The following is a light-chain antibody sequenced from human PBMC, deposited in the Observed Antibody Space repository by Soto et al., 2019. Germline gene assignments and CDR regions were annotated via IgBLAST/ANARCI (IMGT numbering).Light chain of an antibody. Sequence: DIPMTQSPSSVSASVGDRVTITGRTSQGISSWQDWYQQKPGKAPKLLIYAASSLQSGVPSRFSGSAAGTDFTPTISSLQPEDFAAYDGQQSNSFQYTLGRANKLDIK. CDR2: AAS. J-gene: IGKJ2*01. CDR3: QQSNSFQYT. CDR1: QGISSW. V-gene: IGKV1-12*01.